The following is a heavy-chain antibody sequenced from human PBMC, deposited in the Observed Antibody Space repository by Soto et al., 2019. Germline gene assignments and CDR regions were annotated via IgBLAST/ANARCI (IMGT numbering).Heavy chain of an antibody. CDR3: ARSVPHEMAARPFFYYYYLDF. J-gene: IGHJ6*03. Sequence: QVVLQESGPGLVKPSETLSLTCTVSGGSVSSNYWSWIRQPPGEGLEWIGYVSYSGETNYKPSLKSRVTMSVDTSKNQFSLKLSSVTAADTAVYYCARSVPHEMAARPFFYYYYLDFWGTGTTVTVSS. CDR1: GGSVSSNY. D-gene: IGHD6-6*01. V-gene: IGHV4-59*08. CDR2: VSYSGET.